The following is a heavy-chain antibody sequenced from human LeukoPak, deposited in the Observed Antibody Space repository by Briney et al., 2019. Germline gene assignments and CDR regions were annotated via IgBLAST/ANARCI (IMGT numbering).Heavy chain of an antibody. D-gene: IGHD7-27*01. Sequence: SETLSLTCTVSGGSINNTYYYWNWIRQPPGKALEWIGYIYYSGSTYQNPSLKSRVTISVDTSKNQFSLKLSSVTAADTAVYYCARFSPRAMGNYLDFWGQGTSVTVSS. CDR3: ARFSPRAMGNYLDF. J-gene: IGHJ4*02. CDR1: GGSINNTYYY. CDR2: IYYSGST. V-gene: IGHV4-30-4*08.